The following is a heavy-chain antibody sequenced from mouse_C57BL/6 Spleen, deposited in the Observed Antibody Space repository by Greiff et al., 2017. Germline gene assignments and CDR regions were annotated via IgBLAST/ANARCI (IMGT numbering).Heavy chain of an antibody. J-gene: IGHJ4*01. D-gene: IGHD1-1*01. CDR1: GYTFTDYY. V-gene: IGHV1-19*01. CDR3: ARHYYGSSPYAMDD. Sequence: EVQLQQSGPVLVKPGASVKMSCKASGYTFTDYYMNWVKQSYGQSLEWIGVINPYNGGTSYNQKFKGKATLTVDKSSSTAYMELNSRTSEDSAVYYCARHYYGSSPYAMDDGGTGTSVTASS. CDR2: INPYNGGT.